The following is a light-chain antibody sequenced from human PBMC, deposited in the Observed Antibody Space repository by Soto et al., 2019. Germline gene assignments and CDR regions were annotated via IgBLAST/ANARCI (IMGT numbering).Light chain of an antibody. V-gene: IGLV2-14*01. CDR2: DVS. Sequence: QSALTQPASVSGSPGQSITISCTGTSSDVGGYNYVSWYQQHPGKAPKLMIYDVSNRPSGVSNLFSGSKSGNTASLTISGIPAEDEADYYCSSYTSSSTPQVVFGGGTQLTGL. CDR3: SSYTSSSTPQVV. J-gene: IGLJ2*01. CDR1: SSDVGGYNY.